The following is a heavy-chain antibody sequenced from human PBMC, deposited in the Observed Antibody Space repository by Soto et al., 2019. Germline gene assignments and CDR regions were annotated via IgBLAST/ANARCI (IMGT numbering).Heavy chain of an antibody. CDR3: ATTIYGDYDYYYYGMDV. CDR2: FDPEDGET. J-gene: IGHJ6*02. Sequence: GASVKVSCKVSGYTLTELSMHWVRQAPGKGLEWMGGFDPEDGETIYAQKFQGRVTMTEDTSTDTAYMELSSLRSEDTAVYYCATTIYGDYDYYYYGMDVWGQGTTVTVSS. CDR1: GYTLTELS. V-gene: IGHV1-24*01. D-gene: IGHD4-17*01.